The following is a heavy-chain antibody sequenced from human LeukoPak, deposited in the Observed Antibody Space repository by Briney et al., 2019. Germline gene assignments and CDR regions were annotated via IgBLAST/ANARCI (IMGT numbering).Heavy chain of an antibody. J-gene: IGHJ4*02. CDR2: IKADGSEK. V-gene: IGHV3-7*01. Sequence: ETLSLTCSVSGYSISSSYYWGWIRQSPGKGLEWVADIKADGSEKYYVDSVKGRFTILRDNAKNSLYLQMNSLRAEDTAVYYCARDHLYYDISGPRFDYWGQGTRVTVSS. CDR3: ARDHLYYDISGPRFDY. CDR1: GYSISSSYY. D-gene: IGHD3-9*01.